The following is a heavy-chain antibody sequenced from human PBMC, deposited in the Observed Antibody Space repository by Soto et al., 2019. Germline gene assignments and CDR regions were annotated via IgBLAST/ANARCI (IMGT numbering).Heavy chain of an antibody. D-gene: IGHD2-2*01. CDR3: ARPGYCSSTSCYYAFDI. V-gene: IGHV1-8*01. CDR1: GYTFTSYE. Sequence: ASLKVSCKASGYTFTSYEINWVRQATGQGLEWMGWMNPNSGNTGYAQKFQGRVTMTRNTSISTAYMELSSLRSEDTAVYYCARPGYCSSTSCYYAFDIWGQGTMVTVSS. CDR2: MNPNSGNT. J-gene: IGHJ3*02.